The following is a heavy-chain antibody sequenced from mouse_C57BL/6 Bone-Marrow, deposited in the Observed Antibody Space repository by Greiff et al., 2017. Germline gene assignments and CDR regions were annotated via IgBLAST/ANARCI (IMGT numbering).Heavy chain of an antibody. CDR1: GYTFTTYP. V-gene: IGHV1-47*01. CDR3: ARSSTFFYYFDY. D-gene: IGHD5-1*01. CDR2: FHPYNDDT. Sequence: VKLQESGAELVKPGASVKMSCKASGYTFTTYPIEWMKQNHGKSLEWIGNFHPYNDDTKYNEKFKGKATLTVEKSSNTVYLELSRLTSDDSAVYYCARSSTFFYYFDYWGKGTTRTVSS. J-gene: IGHJ2*01.